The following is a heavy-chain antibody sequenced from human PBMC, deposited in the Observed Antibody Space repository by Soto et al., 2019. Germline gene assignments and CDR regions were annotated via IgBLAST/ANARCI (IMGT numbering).Heavy chain of an antibody. D-gene: IGHD2-15*01. CDR1: GYTFISDD. Sequence: ASVKVSCKTYGYTFISDDINWVRQATGQGLEWMGWMNPNSGNTGYAQKFQGRVTMTRNTSISTAYMELSSLRSEDTAVYYCARAVCHSESSGIFHYWGHGTLVTVSS. CDR3: ARAVCHSESSGIFHY. CDR2: MNPNSGNT. J-gene: IGHJ4*01. V-gene: IGHV1-8*01.